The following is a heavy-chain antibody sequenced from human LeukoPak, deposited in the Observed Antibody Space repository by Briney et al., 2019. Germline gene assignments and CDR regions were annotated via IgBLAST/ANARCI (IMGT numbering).Heavy chain of an antibody. D-gene: IGHD3-9*01. CDR2: ISSDESNT. CDR1: GFTFSSYW. J-gene: IGHJ5*02. V-gene: IGHV3-74*01. CDR3: TRDVWSTGWFDP. Sequence: GGSLRLSCAASGFTFSSYWMHWVRRAPGKGLEWISRISSDESNTRYADSVKGRFTISRDNAKKTLYLQMNSLRADDTAVYYCTRDVWSTGWFDPWGQGTLVTVSS.